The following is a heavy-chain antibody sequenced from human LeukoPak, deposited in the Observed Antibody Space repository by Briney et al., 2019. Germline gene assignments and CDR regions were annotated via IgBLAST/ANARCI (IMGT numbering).Heavy chain of an antibody. J-gene: IGHJ4*02. CDR2: FKTKYNQV. Sequence: LGGSLRLSCAASGFTFSSYSMNWVRQAPGKGLEWVSTFKTKYNQVYYAESVRGRFTISTDNSNNTVYLQMNSLRAEDTALYYCARSVPDYTRFDYWGQGALVTVSS. D-gene: IGHD4-11*01. CDR3: ARSVPDYTRFDY. CDR1: GFTFSSYS. V-gene: IGHV3-21*04.